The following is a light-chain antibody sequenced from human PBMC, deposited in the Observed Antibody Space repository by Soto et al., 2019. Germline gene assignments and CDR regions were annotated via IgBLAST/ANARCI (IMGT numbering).Light chain of an antibody. CDR3: QQANSFPFT. CDR1: QGISSW. Sequence: DIQMTQSPSSVSASVGDRVTITCRASQGISSWFAWYQQKPRKAPKLLIYAASSLESGVPSRFRGSRSGTDFTLTISSLQPEDFANYYCQQANSFPFTFGPGTKVDIK. V-gene: IGKV1-12*01. J-gene: IGKJ3*01. CDR2: AAS.